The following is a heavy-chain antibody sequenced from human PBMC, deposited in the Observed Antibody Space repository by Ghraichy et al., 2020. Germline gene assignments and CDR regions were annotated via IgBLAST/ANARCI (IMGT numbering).Heavy chain of an antibody. J-gene: IGHJ5*02. CDR3: ARCRAMIAAAGIFDWFDP. V-gene: IGHV4-34*01. Sequence: ESLNISCAVYGGSFSGYYWSWIRQPPGKGLEWIGEINHSGSTNYNPSLKSRVTISVDTSKNQFSLKLSSVTAADTAVYYCARCRAMIAAAGIFDWFDPWGQGTLVTVSS. D-gene: IGHD6-13*01. CDR2: INHSGST. CDR1: GGSFSGYY.